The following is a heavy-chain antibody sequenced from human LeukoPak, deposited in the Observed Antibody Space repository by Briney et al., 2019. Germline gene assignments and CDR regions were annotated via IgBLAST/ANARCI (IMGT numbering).Heavy chain of an antibody. CDR3: ARVFRIAVAGTDAFDI. V-gene: IGHV3-74*01. J-gene: IGHJ3*02. CDR1: GFTFSSYW. D-gene: IGHD6-19*01. CDR2: INSDGSST. Sequence: TGGSLRLSCAASGFTFSSYWMHWVRQAPGKGLVWVSRINSDGSSTSYADSVKGRFTISRGNAKNTLYLQMNSLRAEDTAVYYCARVFRIAVAGTDAFDIWGQGTMVTVSS.